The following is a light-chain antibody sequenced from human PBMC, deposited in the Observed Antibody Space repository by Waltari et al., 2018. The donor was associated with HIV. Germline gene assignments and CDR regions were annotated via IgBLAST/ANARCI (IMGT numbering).Light chain of an antibody. Sequence: QAVVTQEPALTVSPGGTVTLTCGSSSGPVTSGHYPHWFQQKPGQAPRALIYDTNNKHPWTPARFSGSLRGGKAALTLSGAQPEDEADYFCLLSYSGARPAIFGGGTKLSVL. CDR3: LLSYSGARPAI. J-gene: IGLJ2*01. CDR1: SGPVTSGHY. V-gene: IGLV7-46*01. CDR2: DTN.